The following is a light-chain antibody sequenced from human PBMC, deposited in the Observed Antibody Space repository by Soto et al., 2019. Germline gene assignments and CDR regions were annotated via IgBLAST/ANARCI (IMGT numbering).Light chain of an antibody. J-gene: IGKJ3*01. V-gene: IGKV1-39*01. CDR3: QQTYSAPFT. CDR1: QSIGND. CDR2: ASS. Sequence: DIQMTQSPSSLSASVGDRVTITCRTSQSIGNDLNWYQQRPGKAPKLLIYASSSLTTGVPSRFSGSGSGTDFTLTLSILQPEDFATYFCQQTYSAPFTFGPGTKVDVK.